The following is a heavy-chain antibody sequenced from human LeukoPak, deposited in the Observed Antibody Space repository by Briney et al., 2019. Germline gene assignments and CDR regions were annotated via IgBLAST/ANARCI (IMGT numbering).Heavy chain of an antibody. J-gene: IGHJ3*02. CDR2: NYYSGST. Sequence: KPSETLSLTCSVSGGSISSSTYYWGWIRQPPGKGLEWIGSNYYSGSTYYNPSLKSRVTISVDTSKNQFSLKLTSVTAADTAVYYCARGVGSSGWYGSDAFDIWGQGTMVTVSS. CDR1: GGSISSSTYY. CDR3: ARGVGSSGWYGSDAFDI. D-gene: IGHD6-19*01. V-gene: IGHV4-39*01.